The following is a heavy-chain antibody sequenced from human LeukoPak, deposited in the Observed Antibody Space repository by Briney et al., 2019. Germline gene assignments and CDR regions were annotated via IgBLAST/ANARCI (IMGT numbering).Heavy chain of an antibody. CDR2: MNPNSGNT. J-gene: IGHJ4*02. CDR1: GYTFTSYD. V-gene: IGHV1-8*01. Sequence: ASVKVSCKASGYTFTSYDISWVRQATGQGLEWMGWMNPNSGNTGYAQKFQGRVTMTRNTSISTAYMELSSLRSEDTAVYYCARRYYYGSGSYYPNDYWGQGTLVTVSS. D-gene: IGHD3-10*01. CDR3: ARRYYYGSGSYYPNDY.